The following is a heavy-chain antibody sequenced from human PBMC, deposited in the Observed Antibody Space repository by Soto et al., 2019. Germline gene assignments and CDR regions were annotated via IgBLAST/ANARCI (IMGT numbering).Heavy chain of an antibody. J-gene: IGHJ6*02. D-gene: IGHD2-15*01. CDR2: ISYDGSNK. V-gene: IGHV3-30-3*01. CDR1: GFTFSSYA. CDR3: ARDRGSTRYYYYGIDV. Sequence: QVQLVESGGGVVQPGRSLRLSCAASGFTFSSYAMHWVRQAPGKGLEWVAVISYDGSNKYYADSVKGRFTISRDNSKNTLYLQMNSLRAEDTAVYYCARDRGSTRYYYYGIDVWGQGTTVTVSS.